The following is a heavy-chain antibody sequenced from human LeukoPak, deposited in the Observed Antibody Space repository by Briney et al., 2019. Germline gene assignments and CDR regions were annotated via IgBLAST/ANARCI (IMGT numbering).Heavy chain of an antibody. CDR3: ARWSDYYDSGDYQYYSDY. CDR1: GYTFTSYG. CDR2: ISAYNGKT. Sequence: ASVKVSCKASGYTFTSYGINWVRQAPGQGLEWMGWISAYNGKTNYAQHLQGRVTMTTDTSTTTAYMELRSLRSDDTAIYYCARWSDYYDSGDYQYYSDYWGQGTLVTVSS. J-gene: IGHJ4*02. D-gene: IGHD3-22*01. V-gene: IGHV1-18*01.